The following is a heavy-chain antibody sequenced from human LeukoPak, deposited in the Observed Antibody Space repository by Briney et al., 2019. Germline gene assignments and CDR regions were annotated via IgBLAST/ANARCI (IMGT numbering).Heavy chain of an antibody. CDR2: ISSSGSTI. J-gene: IGHJ1*01. CDR3: ASPGEAAPGSVQH. Sequence: GGSLRLSCAASGFTFSDYYMSWIRQAPGKGLEWVSYISSSGSTIYYADSVKGRFTISRDNVKNSLYLQMNSLRAEDTAVYYCASPGEAAPGSVQHWGQGTLVTVSS. CDR1: GFTFSDYY. D-gene: IGHD6-6*01. V-gene: IGHV3-11*01.